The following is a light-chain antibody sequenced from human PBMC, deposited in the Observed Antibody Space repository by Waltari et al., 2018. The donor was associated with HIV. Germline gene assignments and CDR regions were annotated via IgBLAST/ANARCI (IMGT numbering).Light chain of an antibody. CDR2: GAS. V-gene: IGKV3-20*01. Sequence: ELVLTQSPGTLSLSPGERATLYCRASQSVRSSYLAWYQQKPGQAPRLLIYGASSRATGIPDRFSGSESGTDLTLTISRLEPEDFAVYYCQQYGSSPWTFGQGTKVEIK. J-gene: IGKJ1*01. CDR1: QSVRSSY. CDR3: QQYGSSPWT.